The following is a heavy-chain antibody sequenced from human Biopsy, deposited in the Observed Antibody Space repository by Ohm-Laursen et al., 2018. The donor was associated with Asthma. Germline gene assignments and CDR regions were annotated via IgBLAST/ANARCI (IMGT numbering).Heavy chain of an antibody. CDR3: ARAQDYYDSRGYYRSFDY. Sequence: SQTLSLTCPVSYGSITSGGYYWTWIRQHPGKGLEWIGFIYYSGSTYYNPSLKSRVSMSIDTSKNQFSLKLSSVTAADTAVYYCARAQDYYDSRGYYRSFDYWGQGTLVTVSS. J-gene: IGHJ4*02. V-gene: IGHV4-31*03. CDR2: IYYSGST. CDR1: YGSITSGGYY. D-gene: IGHD3-22*01.